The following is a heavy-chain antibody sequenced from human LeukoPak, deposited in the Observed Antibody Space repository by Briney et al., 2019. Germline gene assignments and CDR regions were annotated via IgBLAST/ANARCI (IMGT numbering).Heavy chain of an antibody. CDR1: GGSFSGYY. J-gene: IGHJ5*02. CDR3: ARGTSYYDFWSGYSNWFDP. Sequence: SETLSLTCAVYGGSFSGYYWSWIRQPPGKGLEWIGGINHSGSTNYNPSLKSRVTISVDTSKNQFSLKLSSVTAADTAVYYCARGTSYYDFWSGYSNWFDPWGQGTLVTVSS. D-gene: IGHD3-3*01. V-gene: IGHV4-34*01. CDR2: INHSGST.